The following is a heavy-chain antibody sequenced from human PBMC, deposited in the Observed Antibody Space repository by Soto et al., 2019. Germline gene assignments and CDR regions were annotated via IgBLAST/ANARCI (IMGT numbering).Heavy chain of an antibody. J-gene: IGHJ4*02. D-gene: IGHD6-13*01. V-gene: IGHV4-34*01. Sequence: SETLSLTCAVYGGSFSGYYWSWIRQPPGKGLEWIGEINHSGSTNYNPSLKSRVTISVDTSKNQFSLKLSSVTAADTAVYYCARGTSRMNDSSSWSPGSFDYWGQATLVT. CDR3: ARGTSRMNDSSSWSPGSFDY. CDR2: INHSGST. CDR1: GGSFSGYY.